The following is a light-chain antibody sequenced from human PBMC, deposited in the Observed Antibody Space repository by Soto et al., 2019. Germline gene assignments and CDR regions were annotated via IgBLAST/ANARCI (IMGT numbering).Light chain of an antibody. V-gene: IGKV3-11*01. J-gene: IGKJ1*01. CDR3: QERTGWPPWT. CDR1: QSVSLS. Sequence: EIVLTQSPATLSLSPVGRATLSCRASQSVSLSLAWYQQKPGQAPRLLIYDASKRASGFPARFSGSGSGTDFTLTISSLEPEDFAVYYCQERTGWPPWTFGQGTKVDI. CDR2: DAS.